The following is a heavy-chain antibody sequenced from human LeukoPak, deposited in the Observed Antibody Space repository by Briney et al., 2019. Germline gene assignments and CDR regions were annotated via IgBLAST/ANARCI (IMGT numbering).Heavy chain of an antibody. Sequence: KPSETLSLTCAVYGWSFNDYYWNWIRQPPGKGLEWIGEINARGDTNFNPSLKSRVTISVDTSKSQFSLRLTSMIAAETAGYYCARGQVPAARGYNWFDPWGQGTLVTVSS. CDR1: GWSFNDYY. CDR3: ARGQVPAARGYNWFDP. CDR2: INARGDT. D-gene: IGHD2-2*01. V-gene: IGHV4-34*01. J-gene: IGHJ5*02.